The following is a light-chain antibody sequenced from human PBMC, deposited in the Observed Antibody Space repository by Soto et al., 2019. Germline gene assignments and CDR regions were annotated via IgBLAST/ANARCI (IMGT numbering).Light chain of an antibody. CDR1: SSDAGRYNY. CDR3: CSYAGSYILV. CDR2: GVN. J-gene: IGLJ3*02. V-gene: IGLV2-11*01. Sequence: QSALIQPPSVSGSPGQSVTISCTGTSSDAGRYNYVSWYQHHPGKAPKLMIYGVNERPSGVPDRFSGSKSGNTASLTISGLQAEDEADYHCCSYAGSYILVFGGGTKVTVL.